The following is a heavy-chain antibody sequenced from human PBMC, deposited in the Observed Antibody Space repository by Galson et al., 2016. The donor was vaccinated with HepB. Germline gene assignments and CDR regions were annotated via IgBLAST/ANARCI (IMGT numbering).Heavy chain of an antibody. CDR2: IHRSGDT. Sequence: SETLSLTCAVSGGSINPYYWTWIRQPAGKALEWIGRIHRSGDTKYNASLSSRVTLSLDTSKNQTSLSLRSATAADTAVYYFATSTLTPPPPHQFFYYYYLDVWGKGTTVTVSS. CDR3: ATSTLTPPPPHQFFYYYYLDV. D-gene: IGHD2-2*01. CDR1: GGSINPYY. J-gene: IGHJ6*03. V-gene: IGHV4-4*07.